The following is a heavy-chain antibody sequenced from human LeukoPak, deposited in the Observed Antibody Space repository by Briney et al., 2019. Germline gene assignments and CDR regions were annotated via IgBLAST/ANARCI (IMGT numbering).Heavy chain of an antibody. CDR3: ASQPLYCSSTSCYFDY. D-gene: IGHD2-2*01. V-gene: IGHV1-2*02. CDR1: GYTFTGYY. J-gene: IGHJ4*02. CDR2: INPNSGGT. Sequence: SVKVSCKASGYTFTGYYMHWVRQAPGQGLEWMGWINPNSGGTNYAQKFQGRVTMTRDTSISTAYMELSRLRSDDTAVYYCASQPLYCSSTSCYFDYWGQGTLVTVSS.